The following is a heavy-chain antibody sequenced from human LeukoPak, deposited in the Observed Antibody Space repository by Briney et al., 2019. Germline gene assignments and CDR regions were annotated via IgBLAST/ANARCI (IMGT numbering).Heavy chain of an antibody. V-gene: IGHV6-1*01. CDR2: TYYRSKWST. Sequence: PSQTLSLTCAISGDSVSSSSAAWHWIRQSPSRGLEWLGRTYYRSKWSTDYAVSVKSRITINPDTSENQFSLQLNSVTPEDTAVYYCARSTGNLDYWGQGTLVTVSS. D-gene: IGHD2-8*02. J-gene: IGHJ4*02. CDR1: GDSVSSSSAA. CDR3: ARSTGNLDY.